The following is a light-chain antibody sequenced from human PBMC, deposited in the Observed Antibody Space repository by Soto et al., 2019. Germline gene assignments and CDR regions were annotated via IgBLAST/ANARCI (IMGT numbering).Light chain of an antibody. CDR2: AAS. Sequence: DIQMTQSPSSVSASVRDRVTITCRASQGIDIYLAWYQQKPGKVPKLLIYAASTLQSGVPSRFSGSGSGTDFTLTINSLRPEDVATYYCQKYYSVPFTFGGGTTVDIK. CDR1: QGIDIY. CDR3: QKYYSVPFT. V-gene: IGKV1-27*01. J-gene: IGKJ4*01.